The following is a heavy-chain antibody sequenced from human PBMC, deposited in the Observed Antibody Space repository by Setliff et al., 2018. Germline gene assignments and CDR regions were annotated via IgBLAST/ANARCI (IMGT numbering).Heavy chain of an antibody. CDR2: IYYGGST. CDR1: GGSISDYY. CDR3: ASERESASRQTYFGS. Sequence: SETLSLTCTVSGGSISDYYWSWIRQAPGKGLEWIGYIYYGGSTNYNPSLNSRVAISVDTSENQFSLKLSSVTAADTAVYYCASERESASRQTYFGSWGQGTLVTVSS. J-gene: IGHJ4*02. D-gene: IGHD2-15*01. V-gene: IGHV4-59*08.